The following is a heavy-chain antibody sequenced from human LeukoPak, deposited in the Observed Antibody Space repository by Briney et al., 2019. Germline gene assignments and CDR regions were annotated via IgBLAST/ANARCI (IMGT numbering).Heavy chain of an antibody. D-gene: IGHD6-6*01. CDR1: RYTFTSYY. J-gene: IGHJ3*02. CDR2: INPSGGST. Sequence: ASVKVSCKASRYTFTSYYMHWVRQAPGQGLEWMGIINPSGGSTSYTQKFQGRVTMTRDTSTSTVYMELSSLRSEDTAVYYCAREGGVSPAFDIWGQGTMVTVSS. V-gene: IGHV1-46*01. CDR3: AREGGVSPAFDI.